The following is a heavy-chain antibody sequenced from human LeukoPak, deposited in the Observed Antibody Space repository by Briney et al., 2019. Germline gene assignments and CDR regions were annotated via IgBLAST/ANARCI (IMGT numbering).Heavy chain of an antibody. V-gene: IGHV1-69*13. CDR3: AREDGVVVVPAAMPPSAYGMDV. D-gene: IGHD2-2*01. CDR1: GGTFSSYA. J-gene: IGHJ6*02. Sequence: VASVKVSCKASGGTFSSYAISWVRQAPGQGPEWMGGIIPIFGTANYAQKFQGRVTITADESTSTAYMELSSLRSEDTAVYYCAREDGVVVVPAAMPPSAYGMDVWGQGTTVTVSS. CDR2: IIPIFGTA.